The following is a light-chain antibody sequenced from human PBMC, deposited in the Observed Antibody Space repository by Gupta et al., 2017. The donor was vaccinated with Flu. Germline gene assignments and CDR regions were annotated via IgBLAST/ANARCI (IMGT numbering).Light chain of an antibody. CDR2: WAS. Sequence: EIMMTQSPATLSVSTGSTVTLSCRASQSVGNQLAWYQQKRGQAPTLLVYWASTRATGVPARFSGSGSGTEFTLTISILQSEDFGVYFCQQYSNWPPGTFGQGTKVEIK. V-gene: IGKV3-15*01. J-gene: IGKJ1*01. CDR1: QSVGNQ. CDR3: QQYSNWPPGT.